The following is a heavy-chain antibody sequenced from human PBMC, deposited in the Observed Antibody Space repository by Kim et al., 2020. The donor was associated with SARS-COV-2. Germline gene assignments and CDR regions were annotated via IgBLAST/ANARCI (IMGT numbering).Heavy chain of an antibody. CDR1: GFTFSSHW. CDR3: ARDTAGHVVVPAAGLYYGMDV. Sequence: GGSLRLSCAASGFTFSSHWMSWVRQAPGKGLEWVANIKQDGSEKNYVDSVKGRFTISRDNAKNSLYLQMNSLRADDTAVYYCARDTAGHVVVPAAGLYYGMDVWGQGTTVTVSS. J-gene: IGHJ6*02. D-gene: IGHD2-2*01. V-gene: IGHV3-7*01. CDR2: IKQDGSEK.